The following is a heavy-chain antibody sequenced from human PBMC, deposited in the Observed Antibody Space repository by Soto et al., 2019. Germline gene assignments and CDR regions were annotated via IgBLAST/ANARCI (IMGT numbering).Heavy chain of an antibody. CDR3: ARGYYGSGHNWFDP. CDR2: INSDGSST. V-gene: IGHV3-74*01. CDR1: GFTFSSYW. D-gene: IGHD3-10*01. Sequence: EVPLVESGGGLVQPGGPLRLSCAASGFTFSSYWMHWVRQAPGKGLVWVSRINSDGSSTSYADSVKGRFTISRDNAKNTLYLQMNSPRAEDTAVYYCARGYYGSGHNWFDPWGQGTLVTVSP. J-gene: IGHJ5*02.